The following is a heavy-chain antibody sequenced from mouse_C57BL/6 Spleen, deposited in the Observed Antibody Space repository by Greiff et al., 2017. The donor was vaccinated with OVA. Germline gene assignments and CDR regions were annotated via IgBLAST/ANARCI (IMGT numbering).Heavy chain of an antibody. D-gene: IGHD2-4*01. CDR3: TRGGIYYDYDGVAY. Sequence: EVQGVESGEGLVKPGGSLKLSCAASGFTFSSYAMSWVRQTPEKRLEWVAYISSGGDYIYYADTVKGRFTISRDNARNTLYLQMSSLKSEDTAMYYCTRGGIYYDYDGVAYWGQGTLVTVSA. CDR2: ISSGGDYI. J-gene: IGHJ3*01. CDR1: GFTFSSYA. V-gene: IGHV5-9-1*02.